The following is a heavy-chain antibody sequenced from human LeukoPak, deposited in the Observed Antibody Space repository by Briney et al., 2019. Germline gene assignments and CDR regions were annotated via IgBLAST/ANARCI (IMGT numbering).Heavy chain of an antibody. D-gene: IGHD6-13*01. Sequence: GASVKVSCKASGGTFSSYAISWVRQAPGQGLEWMGGIIPIFGTANYAQKFQGRVTITADESTSTAYMELSSLRSEDTAVYYCASAAAEVFHAFDIWGQGTMVTVSS. CDR2: IIPIFGTA. CDR3: ASAAAEVFHAFDI. V-gene: IGHV1-69*13. J-gene: IGHJ3*02. CDR1: GGTFSSYA.